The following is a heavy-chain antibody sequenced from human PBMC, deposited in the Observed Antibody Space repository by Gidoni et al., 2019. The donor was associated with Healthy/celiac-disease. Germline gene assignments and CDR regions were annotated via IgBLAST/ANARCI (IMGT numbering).Heavy chain of an antibody. CDR2: ISSSSSYI. D-gene: IGHD5-18*01. CDR1: GFTFSSYS. V-gene: IGHV3-21*01. J-gene: IGHJ4*02. CDR3: ASGIAGGYSYGYADY. Sequence: EVQLVESGGGLVKPGGSLRLSCAASGFTFSSYSMNWVRQAPGKGLEWVSSISSSSSYIYYADSVKGRFTISRDNAKNSLYLQMNSLRAEDTAVYYCASGIAGGYSYGYADYWGQGTLVTVSS.